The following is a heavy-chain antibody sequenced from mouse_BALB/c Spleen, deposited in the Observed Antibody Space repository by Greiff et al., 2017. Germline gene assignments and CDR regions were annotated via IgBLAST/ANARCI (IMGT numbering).Heavy chain of an antibody. Sequence: EVQLVESGGGLVQPGGSLKLSCAASGFTFSSYGMSWVRQTPDKRLELVATINSNGGSTYYPDSVKGRFTISRDNAKNTLYLQMSSLKSEDTAMYYCARDYGNSLYYYAMDYWGQGTSVTVSS. V-gene: IGHV5-6-3*01. CDR1: GFTFSSYG. J-gene: IGHJ4*01. CDR3: ARDYGNSLYYYAMDY. D-gene: IGHD2-1*01. CDR2: INSNGGST.